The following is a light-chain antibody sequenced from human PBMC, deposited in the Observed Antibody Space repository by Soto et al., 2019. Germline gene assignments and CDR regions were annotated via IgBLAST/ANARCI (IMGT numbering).Light chain of an antibody. V-gene: IGLV7-43*01. CDR1: TGAVTGGYY. CDR2: STS. CDR3: LLYYGGAQLI. J-gene: IGLJ2*01. Sequence: QAVVTQEPSLTVSPGGTVTLTCASSTGAVTGGYYQNWFQRKPGQAPRPLIYSTSNKHSWTPARFSGSLLGGKAALTLSGVQPEDEAEYYCLLYYGGAQLIFGGGTKLTVL.